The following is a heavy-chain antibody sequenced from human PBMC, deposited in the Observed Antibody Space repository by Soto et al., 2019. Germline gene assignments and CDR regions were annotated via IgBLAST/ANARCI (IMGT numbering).Heavy chain of an antibody. J-gene: IGHJ5*02. D-gene: IGHD3-16*01. CDR2: IYTKERA. V-gene: IGHV4-4*07. CDR3: ARDDYKDGGNNWFDP. Sequence: PSETLSLTCTVSGGSITNYYWSWIRQPAGKGLEWIGRIYTKERANYNLSFRNRVTMSVDTSKNQFSLKLDAVTAADTAVYYCARDDYKDGGNNWFDPWGQGTLVTVSS. CDR1: GGSITNYY.